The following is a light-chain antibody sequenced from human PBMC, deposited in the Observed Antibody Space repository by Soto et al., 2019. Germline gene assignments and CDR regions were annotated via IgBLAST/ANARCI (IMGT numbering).Light chain of an antibody. V-gene: IGLV2-23*01. CDR3: CSYAAGNTYV. J-gene: IGLJ1*01. CDR1: TNDVGTYNL. Sequence: QSALTQPASVSGFPGQSITISCTGTTNDVGTYNLVSWYQQLPGKAPKIMIYENNKRPSGVSDRFSGSKSGNTASLTISGLQAEDEADYYCCSYAAGNTYVFGTGTKVTVL. CDR2: ENN.